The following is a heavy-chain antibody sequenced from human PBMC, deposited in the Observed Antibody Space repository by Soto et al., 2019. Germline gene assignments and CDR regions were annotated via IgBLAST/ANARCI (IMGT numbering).Heavy chain of an antibody. J-gene: IGHJ6*02. V-gene: IGHV1-8*01. Sequence: ASVKVSCKASGYTFTSYDINWVRQATGQGLEWMGWMNPNSGNTGYAQKFQGRVTMTRNTSISTAYMELSSLRSEDTAVYYCARVGEDGSGSYYHASYYYGMDVWGQGTLVTV. D-gene: IGHD3-10*01. CDR1: GYTFTSYD. CDR2: MNPNSGNT. CDR3: ARVGEDGSGSYYHASYYYGMDV.